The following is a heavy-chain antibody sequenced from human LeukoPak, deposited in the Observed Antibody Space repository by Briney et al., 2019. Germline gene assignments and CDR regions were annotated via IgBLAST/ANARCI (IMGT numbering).Heavy chain of an antibody. J-gene: IGHJ6*03. V-gene: IGHV1-8*03. CDR3: ARVTVNENYYYYMDV. CDR2: MNPNSGNT. Sequence: ASVKVSCKASGYTFTSYDINWVRQATGQGLEWMGWMNPNSGNTRYAQKFQGRVTITRNTSISTAYMELSSLRSEDTAVYYCARVTVNENYYYYMDVWGKGTTVTVSS. CDR1: GYTFTSYD. D-gene: IGHD4-11*01.